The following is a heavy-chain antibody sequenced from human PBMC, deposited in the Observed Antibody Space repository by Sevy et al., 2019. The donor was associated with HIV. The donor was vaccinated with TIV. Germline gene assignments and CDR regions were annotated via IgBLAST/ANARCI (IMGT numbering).Heavy chain of an antibody. V-gene: IGHV3-11*01. Sequence: GGSLRLSCAASGFTFSDYYMSWIRQAPGKGLEWVSYISSSGSNIYYADSVKGRFTVSRDNAKNSMYLQMNILRAEDTALYYCARDLHRGLSGSTSGYWGQGTLVTVSS. J-gene: IGHJ4*02. D-gene: IGHD3-3*01. CDR3: ARDLHRGLSGSTSGY. CDR2: ISSSGSNI. CDR1: GFTFSDYY.